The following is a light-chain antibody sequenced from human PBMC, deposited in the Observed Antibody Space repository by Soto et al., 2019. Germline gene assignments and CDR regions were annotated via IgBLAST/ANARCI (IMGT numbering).Light chain of an antibody. J-gene: IGKJ1*01. CDR1: QSVSSY. CDR3: QQRSNWPWT. CDR2: GAS. Sequence: EIVLTQSPATLSLSPGERATLSCRASQSVSSYLAWYQQKPGQAPRLLIYGASNRATGIPARLSGSGSGTDFTLTISSLEPEDFAVYYCQQRSNWPWTFGQGTKVDIK. V-gene: IGKV3-11*01.